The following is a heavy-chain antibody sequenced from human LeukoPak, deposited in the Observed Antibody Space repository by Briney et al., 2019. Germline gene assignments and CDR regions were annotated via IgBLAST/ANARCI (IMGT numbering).Heavy chain of an antibody. J-gene: IGHJ5*02. CDR1: GGSISSYY. Sequence: SETLSLTCTVSGGSISSYYWSWIRQPPGKGLEWIGYIHYSGSTNYNPSLKSRVTISVDTSKNQFSLKLSSVTAADTAVYYCARGRKFYDILTGRNWFDPRGQGTLVTVSS. V-gene: IGHV4-59*01. D-gene: IGHD3-9*01. CDR2: IHYSGST. CDR3: ARGRKFYDILTGRNWFDP.